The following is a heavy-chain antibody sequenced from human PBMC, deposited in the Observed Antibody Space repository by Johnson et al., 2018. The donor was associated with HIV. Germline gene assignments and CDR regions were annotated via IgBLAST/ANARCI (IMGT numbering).Heavy chain of an antibody. CDR2: ISYDGSNK. CDR1: GFTFSSYG. J-gene: IGHJ3*02. D-gene: IGHD3-10*01. Sequence: QVQLVESGGGLVKPGGSLRLSCAASGFTFSSYGMHWVRQAPGKGLEWVAFISYDGSNKYYAGSVKGRFTISRDNSKTTLYLQMNSLRAEDTAVYYCAKAPYGSGIRPGAFDIWGQGTMVTVSS. V-gene: IGHV3-30*02. CDR3: AKAPYGSGIRPGAFDI.